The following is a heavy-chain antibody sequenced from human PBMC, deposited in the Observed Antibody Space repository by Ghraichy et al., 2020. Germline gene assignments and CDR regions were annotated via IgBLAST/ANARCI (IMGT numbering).Heavy chain of an antibody. CDR1: GITFSSYW. V-gene: IGHV3-7*03. CDR3: ARDPFSGSPDC. Sequence: GGSLRLSCAASGITFSSYWMSWVRQAPGEGLEWVANINHDGSEKNYVDSVKGRFTISRDNAKNSLYLQMNSLRVEDTAVYYCARDPFSGSPDCWGQGTLVTVSS. CDR2: INHDGSEK. D-gene: IGHD1-26*01. J-gene: IGHJ4*02.